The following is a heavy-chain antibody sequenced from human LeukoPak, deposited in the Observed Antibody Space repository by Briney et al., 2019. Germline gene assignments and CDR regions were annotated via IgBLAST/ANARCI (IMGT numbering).Heavy chain of an antibody. CDR3: ARGVSRGWSNQNWFYT. CDR2: INHSGNT. D-gene: IGHD6-19*01. Sequence: PSQTLSLTCALSGASLSNHLWNWTRQPPGKGLEWIGEINHSGNTKYNPPLKRRVTISVDTSKSQFSWNLTSVTPAHTPVYYCARGVSRGWSNQNWFYTSGEGYLVTVSS. J-gene: IGHJ5*02. CDR1: GASLSNHL. V-gene: IGHV4-34*01.